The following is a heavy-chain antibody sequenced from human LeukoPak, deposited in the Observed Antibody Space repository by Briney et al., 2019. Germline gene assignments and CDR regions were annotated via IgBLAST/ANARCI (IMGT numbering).Heavy chain of an antibody. CDR1: GGSISSGGYY. V-gene: IGHV4-30-2*01. J-gene: IGHJ5*01. CDR3: ARGGSGWFAS. Sequence: SQTLSLTCTVSGGSISSGGYYWSWIRQPPGKGLEWIGYIYHSGSTYYNPSLKSRVTISVDRSKNQFSLKLSSVTAADTAVYYWARGGSGWFASWGQGTWSPSPQ. CDR2: IYHSGST. D-gene: IGHD6-19*01.